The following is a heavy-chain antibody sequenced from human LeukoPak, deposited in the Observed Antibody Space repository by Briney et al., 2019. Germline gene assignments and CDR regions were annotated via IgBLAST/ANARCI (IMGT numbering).Heavy chain of an antibody. CDR1: GGSISSGGYY. J-gene: IGHJ4*02. CDR2: IYYSGST. D-gene: IGHD5-24*01. V-gene: IGHV4-31*03. CDR3: ARVGRLGDGYNCFDY. Sequence: SETLSLTCTVSGGSISSGGYYSSWIRQHPGKGLEWIGYIYYSGSTYYNPSLKSRVTISVDTSKNQFSLKLSSVTAADTAVYYCARVGRLGDGYNCFDYWGQGTLVTVSS.